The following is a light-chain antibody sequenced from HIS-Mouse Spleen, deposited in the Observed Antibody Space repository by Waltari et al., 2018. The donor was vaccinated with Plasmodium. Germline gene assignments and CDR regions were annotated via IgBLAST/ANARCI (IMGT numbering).Light chain of an antibody. CDR3: YSTDSSGNHRV. J-gene: IGLJ3*02. Sequence: SYELTQPPSVSVSPGQTARITCSGDALPKKYAYWYQQKSGQAPVLVSYEDSKRPSGITGRFSGSSSGTMATLTISGAQVEDEADYYCYSTDSSGNHRVFGGGTKLTVL. CDR1: ALPKKY. CDR2: EDS. V-gene: IGLV3-10*01.